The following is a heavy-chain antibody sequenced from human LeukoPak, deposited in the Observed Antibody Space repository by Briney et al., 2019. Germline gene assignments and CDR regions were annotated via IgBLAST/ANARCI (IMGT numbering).Heavy chain of an antibody. V-gene: IGHV1-8*01. Sequence: ASVTVSCKASGYTFTSYDINWVRQAAGQGLEWMGWMNPNSGNTGYAQKFQGRVTMTRKTSISTACMELSSLRSEDTAVYYCARGGSSWQHDFDYWGQGTLVTVSS. J-gene: IGHJ4*02. CDR1: GYTFTSYD. CDR3: ARGGSSWQHDFDY. CDR2: MNPNSGNT. D-gene: IGHD6-13*01.